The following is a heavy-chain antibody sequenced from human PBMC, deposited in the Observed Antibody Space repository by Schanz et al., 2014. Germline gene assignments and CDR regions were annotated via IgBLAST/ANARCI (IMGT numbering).Heavy chain of an antibody. D-gene: IGHD3-9*01. CDR3: ARDAADFYDILTEEDY. CDR1: GFTFSSYA. Sequence: PGGSLRLSCAASGFTFSSYAMSWVRQAPGKGLEWVSGISGSGGSTYYAGSVKGRFSISRDYSKNTLYLQMSSLRAEDTAVYYCARDAADFYDILTEEDYWGQGTLVTVSS. CDR2: ISGSGGST. V-gene: IGHV3-23*01. J-gene: IGHJ4*02.